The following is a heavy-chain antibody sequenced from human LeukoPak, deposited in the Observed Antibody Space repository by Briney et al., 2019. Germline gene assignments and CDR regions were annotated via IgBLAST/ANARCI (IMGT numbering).Heavy chain of an antibody. CDR1: GFTFSSYS. CDR3: ARDNYSGSRYFDH. D-gene: IGHD1-26*01. CDR2: ISSRSSYI. Sequence: GGSLRLSCAASGFTFSSYSMNWVRQAPGKGLEWVSSISSRSSYIYYADSVKGRFTVSRDNAKNSLYLQMNSLRAEDTAIYYCARDNYSGSRYFDHWGQGTLVTVSS. V-gene: IGHV3-21*01. J-gene: IGHJ4*02.